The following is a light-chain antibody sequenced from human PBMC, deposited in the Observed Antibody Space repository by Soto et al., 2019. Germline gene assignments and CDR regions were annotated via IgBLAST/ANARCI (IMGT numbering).Light chain of an antibody. CDR3: HQRTSWPRT. Sequence: EIVLTQSPATLSLSPGERATLSCRASQSVSSSLAWYQQKPGQAPRLLIYDASNRATGIPARFSGSGSGTDFTLTISSLEPEDFAVYYCHQRTSWPRTFGQGTKVEIK. J-gene: IGKJ1*01. CDR1: QSVSSS. CDR2: DAS. V-gene: IGKV3-11*01.